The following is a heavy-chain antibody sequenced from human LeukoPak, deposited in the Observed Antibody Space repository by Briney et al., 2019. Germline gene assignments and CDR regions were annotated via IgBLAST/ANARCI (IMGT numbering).Heavy chain of an antibody. D-gene: IGHD2-15*01. V-gene: IGHV5-51*01. J-gene: IGHJ4*02. CDR2: IYPGDSDT. Sequence: GESLKISCKGSGYSFTSYWIGWVRQMPGKGLEGMGIIYPGDSDTRYSPSFQGQVTISADKSISTASLQRSSLKASDTAMYYCARQQIGYCSGGSCYWDYWGQGTLVTVSS. CDR1: GYSFTSYW. CDR3: ARQQIGYCSGGSCYWDY.